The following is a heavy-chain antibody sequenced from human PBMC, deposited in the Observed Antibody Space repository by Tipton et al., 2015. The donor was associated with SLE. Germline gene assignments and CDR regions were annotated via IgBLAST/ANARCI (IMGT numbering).Heavy chain of an antibody. J-gene: IGHJ6*02. V-gene: IGHV1-18*01. CDR1: GYTFTSYG. D-gene: IGHD2-15*01. CDR2: ISAYNGNT. CDR3: AEGIDGGRDYYYYYGMDV. Sequence: QLVQSGAEVKKPGASVKVSCKASGYTFTSYGISWVRQAPGQGLEWMGWISAYNGNTNYAQKLQGRVTMTTDTSTSTAYMELSSLRSEDTAVYYCAEGIDGGRDYYYYYGMDVWGQGTTVTVSS.